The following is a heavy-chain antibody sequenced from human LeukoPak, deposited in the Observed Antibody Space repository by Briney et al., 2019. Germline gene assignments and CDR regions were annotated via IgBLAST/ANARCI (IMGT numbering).Heavy chain of an antibody. CDR1: GFTFSSYV. Sequence: GGSLRLSCAASGFTFSSYVMSWVRQAPGKGLEWVSAISGSGSNTYYADSAKGRITISRDNTKNTLSLQMNSLRAEDTAIYYCARDVRMLGLIDYWGQGTLVTVSS. CDR3: ARDVRMLGLIDY. D-gene: IGHD2-8*01. V-gene: IGHV3-23*01. J-gene: IGHJ4*02. CDR2: ISGSGSNT.